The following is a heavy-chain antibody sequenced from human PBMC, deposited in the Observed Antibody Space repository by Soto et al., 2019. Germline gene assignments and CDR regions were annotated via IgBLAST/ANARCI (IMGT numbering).Heavy chain of an antibody. CDR2: LSGSGGSK. V-gene: IGHV3-23*01. D-gene: IGHD1-26*01. J-gene: IGHJ4*02. CDR1: GFTFSSYA. CDR3: AKGAGIVGATTLGNFDY. Sequence: EVPLLESGGGLVQPGGSLRLSCAASGFTFSSYAMSWVRQAPGQGLEWVSALSGSGGSKYYGDSVKGRFTISRDNSQNTLYLQMNSLRAEDTAVYYCAKGAGIVGATTLGNFDYWGQGTLVTVSS.